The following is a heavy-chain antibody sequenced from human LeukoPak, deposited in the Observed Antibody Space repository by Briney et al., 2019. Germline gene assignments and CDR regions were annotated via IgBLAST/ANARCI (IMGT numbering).Heavy chain of an antibody. J-gene: IGHJ4*02. CDR3: ARDGGQRGYSYGYALDFDY. CDR1: GGSISSYY. CDR2: IYYSGST. V-gene: IGHV4-59*01. Sequence: SETLSLTCTVSGGSISSYYWSWIRQPPGKGLEWIGSIYYSGSTNYNPSLKSRVTISVDTSKNQFSLKLSYVTAADTAVYYCARDGGQRGYSYGYALDFDYWGQGTLVTVSS. D-gene: IGHD5-18*01.